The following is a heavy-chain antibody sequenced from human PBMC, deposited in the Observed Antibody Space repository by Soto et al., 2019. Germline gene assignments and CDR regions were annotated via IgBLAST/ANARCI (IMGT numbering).Heavy chain of an antibody. Sequence: QVQLVESGGGMVQPGRSLRLSCAASGFSFSGYGMHWVRQAPXKXXGWVAVISYDGGNKYYADSVKGRFTISRDNSKXXXXXXXXXXXXXXXXXXXXAXXXLLYSGSNDDCWGQGTLVTVSS. CDR1: GFSFSGYG. J-gene: IGHJ4*02. CDR2: ISYDGGNK. V-gene: IGHV3-30*03. D-gene: IGHD1-26*01. CDR3: AXXXLLYSGSNDDC.